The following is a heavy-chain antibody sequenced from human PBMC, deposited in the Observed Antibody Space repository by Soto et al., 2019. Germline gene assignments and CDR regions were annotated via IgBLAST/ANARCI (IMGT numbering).Heavy chain of an antibody. D-gene: IGHD4-17*01. Sequence: QITLKESGPTLVKPTQTLTLTCTFSGFSLSTSGVGVGWIRQPPGKALEWLALIYWDDDKRYSPSLKSRLTITTDTSKNQVVLTMTNMDPVDTATYYCAHRPPLTTVTKYNWFDPWGEGTLVTVSS. CDR3: AHRPPLTTVTKYNWFDP. CDR2: IYWDDDK. V-gene: IGHV2-5*02. J-gene: IGHJ5*02. CDR1: GFSLSTSGVG.